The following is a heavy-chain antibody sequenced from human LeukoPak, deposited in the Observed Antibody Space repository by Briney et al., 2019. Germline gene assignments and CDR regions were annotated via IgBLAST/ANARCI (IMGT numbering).Heavy chain of an antibody. V-gene: IGHV5-51*01. Sequence: NHGESLKISCKGSGYSFTTYWIGRVRQMPGRGLEGMGIFYPGDSDTRYSPSFQGQVTISADKSISPAYLQWSSLKASDTAMYYCARARYCSGGTCYPDYWGQGTLVTVSS. D-gene: IGHD2-15*01. J-gene: IGHJ4*02. CDR2: FYPGDSDT. CDR1: GYSFTTYW. CDR3: ARARYCSGGTCYPDY.